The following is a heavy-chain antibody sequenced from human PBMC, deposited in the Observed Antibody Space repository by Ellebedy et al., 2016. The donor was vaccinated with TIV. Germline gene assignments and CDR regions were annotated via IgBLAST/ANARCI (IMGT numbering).Heavy chain of an antibody. D-gene: IGHD4-17*01. J-gene: IGHJ6*02. CDR2: IYSGVSGGST. CDR3: ARPMTTVMDYYYGMDV. CDR1: GFSLNVNY. Sequence: GESLKISCAASGFSLNVNYMSWVRQAPGKGLEWVSIIYSGVSGGSTYYADSVKGRFTISRDNSKNTLFLQMNSMRADDTAVYYCARPMTTVMDYYYGMDVWGQGTTVTVSS. V-gene: IGHV3-66*02.